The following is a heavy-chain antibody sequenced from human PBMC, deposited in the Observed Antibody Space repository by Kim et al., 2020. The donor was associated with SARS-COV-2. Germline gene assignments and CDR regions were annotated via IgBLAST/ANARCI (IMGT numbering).Heavy chain of an antibody. D-gene: IGHD3-16*01. CDR2: ISYDGSNK. CDR3: ARDDDYVGGRRFDP. J-gene: IGHJ5*02. CDR1: GFTFSSYA. V-gene: IGHV3-30-3*01. Sequence: GGSLRLSCAASGFTFSSYAMHWVRQAPGKGLEWVAVISYDGSNKYYADSVKGRFTISRDNSKNTLYLQMNSLRAEDTAVYYCARDDDYVGGRRFDPWGQGTLVTVSS.